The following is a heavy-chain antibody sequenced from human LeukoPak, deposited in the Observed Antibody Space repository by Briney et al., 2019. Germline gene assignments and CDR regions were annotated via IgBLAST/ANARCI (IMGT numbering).Heavy chain of an antibody. D-gene: IGHD3-16*02. J-gene: IGHJ4*02. CDR1: GGTFSSYG. Sequence: ASVKVSCKASGGTFSSYGISWVRQAPGQGLEWMGWISAYNGNTNYAQKLQGRVTMTTDTSTSTAYMELRSLRSDDTAVYYCARDYDYVWGSYRSTPEGRYSDYWGQGTLVTVSS. CDR3: ARDYDYVWGSYRSTPEGRYSDY. V-gene: IGHV1-18*01. CDR2: ISAYNGNT.